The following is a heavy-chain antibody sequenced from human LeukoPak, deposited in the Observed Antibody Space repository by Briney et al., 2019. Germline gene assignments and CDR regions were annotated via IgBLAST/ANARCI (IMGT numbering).Heavy chain of an antibody. J-gene: IGHJ6*02. CDR2: INPNSGGT. V-gene: IGHV1-2*02. CDR1: GYTFTDYY. Sequence: ASVKVSCKASGYTFTDYYMHWVRQAPGQGLEWMGWINPNSGGTNYAQKFQGRVTMTRDTSISTAYMELSRLRSDDTAVYYCAQTFSDYYYYGMDVWGQGTTVTVSS. CDR3: AQTFSDYYYYGMDV.